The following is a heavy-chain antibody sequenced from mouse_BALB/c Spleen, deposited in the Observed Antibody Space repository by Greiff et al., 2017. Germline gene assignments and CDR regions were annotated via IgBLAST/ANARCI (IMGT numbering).Heavy chain of an antibody. CDR1: GYTFTSYW. D-gene: IGHD3-1*01. V-gene: IGHV1-69*02. Sequence: QVQLQQPGAELVRPGASVKLSCKASGYTFTSYWINWVKQRPGQGLEWIGNIYPSDSYTNYNQKFKDKATLTVDKSSSTAYMQLSSPTSEDSAVYYCARATGYHAMDYWGQGTSVTVAS. CDR2: IYPSDSYT. CDR3: ARATGYHAMDY. J-gene: IGHJ4*01.